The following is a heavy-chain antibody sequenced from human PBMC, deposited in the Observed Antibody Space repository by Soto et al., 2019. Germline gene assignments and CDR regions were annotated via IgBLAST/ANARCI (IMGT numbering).Heavy chain of an antibody. D-gene: IGHD2-2*01. Sequence: QVQLVESGGGVVQPGRSLRLSCAASGFTFSSYAMHWVRQAPGKGLEWVAVISYDGSNKYYVDSVEGRFTISRDNSNNTLYRQMNSLRGEDTAVYYCARVNVHYCISTSCYAFDYWGQGTLVTVSS. CDR3: ARVNVHYCISTSCYAFDY. CDR1: GFTFSSYA. CDR2: ISYDGSNK. V-gene: IGHV3-30-3*01. J-gene: IGHJ4*02.